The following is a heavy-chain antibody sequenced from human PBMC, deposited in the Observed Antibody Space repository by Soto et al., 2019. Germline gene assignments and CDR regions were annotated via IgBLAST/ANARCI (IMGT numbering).Heavy chain of an antibody. J-gene: IGHJ4*02. D-gene: IGHD3-22*01. CDR2: VYNDGSA. CDR3: ARLVYDSRLNYLYFDH. Sequence: PSETLSLTCDVSGVSISSGNWWSWVRRPPGKGLEWIAEVYNDGSANYHPSLESRATISVDRSKNQFSLRLSSVTAADTGKYYCARLVYDSRLNYLYFDHWGQGTLVTVSS. V-gene: IGHV4-4*02. CDR1: GVSISSGNW.